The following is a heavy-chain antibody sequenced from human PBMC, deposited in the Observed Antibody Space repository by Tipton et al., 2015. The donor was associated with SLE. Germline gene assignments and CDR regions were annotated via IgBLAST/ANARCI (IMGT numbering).Heavy chain of an antibody. CDR2: MYYSGST. Sequence: TLSLTCDVYGGSSNTYYWAWIRQPPGKGLEWIGSMYYSGSTYYNPSLKSRVTISIDTSKNQFSLKLSSMTAADTAVYYCARHERWPHFDYWGQGTLVTVSS. J-gene: IGHJ4*02. CDR3: ARHERWPHFDY. CDR1: GGSSNTYY. D-gene: IGHD6-19*01. V-gene: IGHV4-39*07.